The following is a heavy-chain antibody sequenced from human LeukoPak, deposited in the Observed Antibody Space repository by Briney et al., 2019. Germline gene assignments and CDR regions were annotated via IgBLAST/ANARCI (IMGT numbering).Heavy chain of an antibody. Sequence: ASETLSLTCTVSGDSISSAYYWAWIRQPPGKGLEWIGSAYHRGGPHYNPSLRSRVTILVDTSENQLSLELSSVTAADTAVYYCARALYYFETSGYTFDYWGQGSLVTVSS. J-gene: IGHJ4*02. CDR3: ARALYYFETSGYTFDY. CDR1: GDSISSAYY. D-gene: IGHD3-22*01. V-gene: IGHV4-38-2*02. CDR2: AYHRGGP.